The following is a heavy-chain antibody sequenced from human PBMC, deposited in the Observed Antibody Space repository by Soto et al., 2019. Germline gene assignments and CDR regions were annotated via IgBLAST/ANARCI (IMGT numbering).Heavy chain of an antibody. D-gene: IGHD5-12*01. J-gene: IGHJ4*02. V-gene: IGHV3-23*01. CDR3: ATVEMATIGAIDY. CDR1: GFTFSSYA. Sequence: GGSLRLSCAASGFTFSSYAMSWVRQAPGKGLEWVSAISGSGGSTYYADSVKGRFTISRDNSKNTLYLQMNSLRAEDTAVYYCATVEMATIGAIDYWGQGTLVTVSS. CDR2: ISGSGGST.